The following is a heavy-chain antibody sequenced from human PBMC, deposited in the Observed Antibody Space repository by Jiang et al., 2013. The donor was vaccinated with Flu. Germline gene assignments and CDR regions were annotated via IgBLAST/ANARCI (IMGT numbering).Heavy chain of an antibody. Sequence: SCAASGFTFSSYVMSWVRQAPGKGLEWVSAISGSGDATYYADSMKGRFTISRDNSKDTLYLQMNSLRAEDTAVYYCAKEGAFGGLIVTTLDYWGQGTLVTVSS. CDR1: GFTFSSYV. CDR2: ISGSGDAT. J-gene: IGHJ4*02. D-gene: IGHD3-16*02. V-gene: IGHV3-23*01. CDR3: AKEGAFGGLIVTTLDY.